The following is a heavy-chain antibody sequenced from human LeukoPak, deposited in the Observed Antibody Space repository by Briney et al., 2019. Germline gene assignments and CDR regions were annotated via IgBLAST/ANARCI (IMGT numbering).Heavy chain of an antibody. J-gene: IGHJ6*02. CDR3: AREYSSGLPQDV. CDR1: GGTFSSYA. D-gene: IGHD3-22*01. V-gene: IGHV1-69*13. Sequence: SVKVSCKASGGTFSSYAISWVRQAPGQGLEWMGGIIPIFGTANYAQKFQGRVTITADESTSTAYMELSSLRSEDTAVYYCAREYSSGLPQDVWGQGTTVTVSS. CDR2: IIPIFGTA.